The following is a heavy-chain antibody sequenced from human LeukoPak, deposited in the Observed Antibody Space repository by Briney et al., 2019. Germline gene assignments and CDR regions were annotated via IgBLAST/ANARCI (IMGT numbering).Heavy chain of an antibody. Sequence: SVKVSCKASEGTFSSYVISWVRQAPGQGLEWMGRIIPILGIANYAQKFQGRVTITADKSTSTAYMELSSLRSEDTAVYYCASPPADYYDSRDYFDYWGQGTLVTVSS. D-gene: IGHD3-22*01. CDR1: EGTFSSYV. CDR2: IIPILGIA. V-gene: IGHV1-69*04. J-gene: IGHJ4*02. CDR3: ASPPADYYDSRDYFDY.